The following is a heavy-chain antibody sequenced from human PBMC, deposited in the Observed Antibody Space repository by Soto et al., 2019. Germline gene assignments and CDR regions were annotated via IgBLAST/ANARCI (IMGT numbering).Heavy chain of an antibody. V-gene: IGHV1-18*04. CDR3: ARQHNDLWSDSPDFDY. D-gene: IGHD3-3*01. J-gene: IGHJ4*02. CDR2: ISAYNGKA. CDR1: GYNYSSYG. Sequence: QVQLVQSGGEVKKPGASVKVSCKASGYNYSSYGVTWVRQAPGQGLEWMGWISAYNGKANYAPNIQDRVTMSIDTSTSIAYMEMRSLRSDDTAVYYCARQHNDLWSDSPDFDYWGQGTLVTVSA.